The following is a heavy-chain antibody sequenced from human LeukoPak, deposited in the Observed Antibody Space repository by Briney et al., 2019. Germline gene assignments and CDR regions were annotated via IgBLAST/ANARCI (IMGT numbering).Heavy chain of an antibody. CDR3: ARDMYCSSTSCYRAFDI. CDR2: ISYDGSNK. D-gene: IGHD2-2*01. V-gene: IGHV3-30-3*01. J-gene: IGHJ3*02. CDR1: GFTFSSYA. Sequence: PGGSLRLSCAASGFTFSSYAMHWVRQAPGKGLEWVAVISYDGSNKYYADSVKGRFTISRDNSKNTLYLQMNSLRAEDTAVYYCARDMYCSSTSCYRAFDIWGQGTMVTVSS.